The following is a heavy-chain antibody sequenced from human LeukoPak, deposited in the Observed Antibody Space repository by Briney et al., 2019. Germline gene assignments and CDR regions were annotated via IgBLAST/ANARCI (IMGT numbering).Heavy chain of an antibody. Sequence: SETLSLTCTVSGGSLSGYYWTCMPEPPERGGEGVGYIFYTEDTIPRPPLKSRLTLPLDTSKGQFSPKLSSVIAADTAVYCCARGLLVGNTGYYSDFWGQGTPVTVSS. CDR2: IFYTEDT. CDR3: ARGLLVGNTGYYSDF. V-gene: IGHV4-59*01. CDR1: GGSLSGYY. D-gene: IGHD1-26*01. J-gene: IGHJ4*02.